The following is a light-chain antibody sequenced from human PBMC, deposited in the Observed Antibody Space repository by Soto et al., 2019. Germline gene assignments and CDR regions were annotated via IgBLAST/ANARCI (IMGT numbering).Light chain of an antibody. J-gene: IGKJ1*01. Sequence: DIHMTQSPSSLSASVGDRVTIACRASQSISSSLNWYQQTPGKAPQLLIYAASSLHSGVPSRFSGSGSGTDFTLTIRSLKTEDFATYYCQQRYGNTWTFGQGTKVDIK. CDR2: AAS. CDR1: QSISSS. V-gene: IGKV1-39*01. CDR3: QQRYGNTWT.